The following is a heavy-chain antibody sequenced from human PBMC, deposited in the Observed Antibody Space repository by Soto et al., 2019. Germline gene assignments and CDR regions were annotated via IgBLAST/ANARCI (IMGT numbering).Heavy chain of an antibody. CDR2: INPNSGGT. CDR1: GYTFTGYY. V-gene: IGHV1-2*04. CDR3: ARALYDFWSGYYTSYYYGMDV. Sequence: QVQLVQSGAEVKKPGASVKVSCKASGYTFTGYYMHWVRQAPGQGLEWMGWINPNSGGTNYAQKFQGWVTMTRDTCISTAYMELSRLRSDDTAVYYCARALYDFWSGYYTSYYYGMDVWGQGTTVTVSS. D-gene: IGHD3-3*01. J-gene: IGHJ6*02.